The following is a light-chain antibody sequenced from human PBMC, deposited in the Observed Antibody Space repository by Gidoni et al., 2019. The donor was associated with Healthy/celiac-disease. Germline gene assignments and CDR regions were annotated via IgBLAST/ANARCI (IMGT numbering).Light chain of an antibody. CDR1: QSISSW. CDR2: DAY. Sequence: DIHMTQSPSTLSASVGDRVTITCRASQSISSWLAWYQQKPGKAPKLLIYDAYSLESGVPSRFSGSGSGTEITLTISSLQPDDFATYYCQQYNSYSTFGQGTKVEIK. CDR3: QQYNSYST. V-gene: IGKV1-5*01. J-gene: IGKJ1*01.